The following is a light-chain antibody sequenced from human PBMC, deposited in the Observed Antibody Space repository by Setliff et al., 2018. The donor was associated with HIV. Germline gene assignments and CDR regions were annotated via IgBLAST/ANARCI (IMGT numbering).Light chain of an antibody. CDR3: CSYVGSTTRVV. J-gene: IGLJ2*01. CDR1: RSDVGSYNL. CDR2: EVS. V-gene: IGLV2-23*02. Sequence: QSALTQPASVSGSPGRSITISCTGSRSDVGSYNLVSWYQQHPGKAPKLMIYEVSKRPSGVSDRFSGSKSGSTASLTISGLQAEDEADYYCCSYVGSTTRVVFGGGTKVTV.